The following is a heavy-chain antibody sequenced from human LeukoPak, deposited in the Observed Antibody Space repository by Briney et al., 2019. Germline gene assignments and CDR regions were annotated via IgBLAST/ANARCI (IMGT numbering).Heavy chain of an antibody. V-gene: IGHV4-34*01. J-gene: IGHJ6*02. CDR2: INHSGST. Sequence: PSETLSLTCAVYGGSFSGYYWSWIRQPPGKGLEWIGEINHSGSTNYNPSLKSRVTISVDTSKNQFSLKLSSVTAADTAVYYCARGRDGSYGHFTYYYGMDVWGQGTTVTVSS. CDR1: GGSFSGYY. CDR3: ARGRDGSYGHFTYYYGMDV. D-gene: IGHD5-18*01.